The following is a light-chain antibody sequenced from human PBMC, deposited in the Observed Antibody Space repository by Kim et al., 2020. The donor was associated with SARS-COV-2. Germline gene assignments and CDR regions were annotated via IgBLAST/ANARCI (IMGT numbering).Light chain of an antibody. CDR1: ISNRGAGYD. CDR2: GNS. CDR3: QSYANSLGGGV. V-gene: IGLV1-40*03. Sequence: QRVTLARTGCISNRGAGYDVHWYQLIPGTSPTLLIYGNSNRPSGVPDRFSVSKSGASAYLAITGLQAEDEADYYCQSYANSLGGGVFGGGTQLTVL. J-gene: IGLJ2*01.